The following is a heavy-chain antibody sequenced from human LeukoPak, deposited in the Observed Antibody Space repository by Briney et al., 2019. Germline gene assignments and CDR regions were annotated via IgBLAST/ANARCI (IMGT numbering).Heavy chain of an antibody. J-gene: IGHJ4*02. Sequence: EASVKVSCKASGYTFTSYAMNRVRQAPGQGLEWMGWINTNTGNPTYAQSFTGRFVFSLDTSVSTAYLQISSLKAEDTAVYYCAREPPHYDILTGFDYWGQGTLVTVSS. CDR3: AREPPHYDILTGFDY. CDR1: GYTFTSYA. D-gene: IGHD3-9*01. CDR2: INTNTGNP. V-gene: IGHV7-4-1*02.